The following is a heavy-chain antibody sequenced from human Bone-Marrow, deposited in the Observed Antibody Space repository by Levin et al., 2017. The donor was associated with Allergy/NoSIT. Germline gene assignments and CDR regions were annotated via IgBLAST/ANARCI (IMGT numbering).Heavy chain of an antibody. CDR2: IKSETDGETT. CDR3: TTASWISAASDY. CDR1: GFTFRKPW. Sequence: GESLKISCAGSGFTFRKPWMTWVCQAPGKGLEWVGRIKSETDGETTDYAAPVKGRFTISRDDSKNTLSLQMNSLKTEDSAVYYCTTASWISAASDYWGQGTLVTVSS. J-gene: IGHJ4*02. D-gene: IGHD6-13*01. V-gene: IGHV3-15*01.